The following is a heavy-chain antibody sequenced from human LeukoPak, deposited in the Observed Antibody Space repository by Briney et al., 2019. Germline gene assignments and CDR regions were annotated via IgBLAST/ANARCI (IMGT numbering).Heavy chain of an antibody. V-gene: IGHV4-39*01. CDR1: GGSISSSSYY. CDR3: ARHTGGLGRYDFWSGYTLDGMDV. J-gene: IGHJ6*02. Sequence: SETLSLTCTVSGGSISSSSYYWGWIRQPPGTGLEWIGSIYYSGITYYNPSLKSRITISVDTSKNPFSLKLSSVTAADTAVYYCARHTGGLGRYDFWSGYTLDGMDVWGQGTTVTVSS. CDR2: IYYSGIT. D-gene: IGHD3-3*01.